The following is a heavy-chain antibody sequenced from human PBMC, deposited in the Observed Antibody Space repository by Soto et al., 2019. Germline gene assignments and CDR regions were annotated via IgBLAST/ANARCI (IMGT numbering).Heavy chain of an antibody. J-gene: IGHJ6*02. CDR2: IRSKANSYAT. V-gene: IGHV3-73*01. D-gene: IGHD3-10*01. CDR1: GFTFSSSA. Sequence: GGSLRLSCAASGFTFSSSAMHWVRQASGKGLEWVGRIRSKANSYATAYAASVKGRFTISRDDSKNTAYLQMNSLKTEDTAVYYCTRQAHYYGSGSYYKHIYYYGMDVWGQGTTVTVSS. CDR3: TRQAHYYGSGSYYKHIYYYGMDV.